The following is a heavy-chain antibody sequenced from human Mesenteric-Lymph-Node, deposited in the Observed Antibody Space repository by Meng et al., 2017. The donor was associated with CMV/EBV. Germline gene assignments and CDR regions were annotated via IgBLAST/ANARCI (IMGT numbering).Heavy chain of an antibody. J-gene: IGHJ3*02. CDR2: ISSSGSTI. D-gene: IGHD3-10*01. V-gene: IGHV3-48*04. CDR1: GFTFSSYS. Sequence: GESLKISCAASGFTFSSYSMNWVRQAPGKGLEWVSYISSSGSTIYYADSVKGRFTISRDNAKNSLYLQMNSLRAEDTAVYYCASLPGADAFDIWGQGTMVTVSS. CDR3: ASLPGADAFDI.